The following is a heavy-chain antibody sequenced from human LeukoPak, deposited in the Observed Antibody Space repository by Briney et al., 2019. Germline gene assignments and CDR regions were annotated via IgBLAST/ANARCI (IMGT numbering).Heavy chain of an antibody. Sequence: ASVKVSCKASGYTLTAYYIHWVRQAPGHGLEWMGWINPNTGGRSFAQNFQGRVTLTRDTSISVAYMELNSLRSDDTATYYCARSYSGSHYWWFDPWGQGTLVTVSS. CDR3: ARSYSGSHYWWFDP. J-gene: IGHJ5*02. V-gene: IGHV1-2*02. D-gene: IGHD1-26*01. CDR2: INPNTGGR. CDR1: GYTLTAYY.